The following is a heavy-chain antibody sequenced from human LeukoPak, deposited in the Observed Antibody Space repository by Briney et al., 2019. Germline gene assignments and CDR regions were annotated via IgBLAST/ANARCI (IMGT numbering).Heavy chain of an antibody. V-gene: IGHV3-66*01. CDR1: GFTVSNNY. D-gene: IGHD6-19*01. Sequence: GGSLRLSCAASGFTVSNNYVTCVRQAPGKGLEWVSVIYAAGYTYYADSVKGRFTISRDNSKNTLYLQMNSLRAEDTAVYYCARDTGSGFDYWGQGTLVTVSS. J-gene: IGHJ4*02. CDR3: ARDTGSGFDY. CDR2: IYAAGYT.